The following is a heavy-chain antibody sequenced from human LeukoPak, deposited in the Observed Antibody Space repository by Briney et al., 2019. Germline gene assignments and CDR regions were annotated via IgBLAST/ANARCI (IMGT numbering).Heavy chain of an antibody. CDR2: ISGSGGST. CDR3: AKHRDTAMVTGDNFDY. D-gene: IGHD5-18*01. J-gene: IGHJ4*02. Sequence: GGSLRLSCAASGFTFSSYAMSWVRQAPGKGLEWVSAISGSGGSTYYADSVKGRFTISRDNSKNTLYLQMNSLRAEDTAVYYCAKHRDTAMVTGDNFDYWGQGTLVTVSS. V-gene: IGHV3-23*01. CDR1: GFTFSSYA.